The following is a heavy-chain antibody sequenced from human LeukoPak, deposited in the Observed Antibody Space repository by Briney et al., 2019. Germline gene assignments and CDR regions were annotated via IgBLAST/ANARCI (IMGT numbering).Heavy chain of an antibody. D-gene: IGHD1-26*01. Sequence: GGSLRLSCAASGLTFSSYGMHWVRQAPGKGLEWVAVISYDGSNKHYADSVKGRFTISRDNSKNTLYLQVNSLRGEDTAVYYCARDRSGSYLSGPPDYWGQGTLVTVSS. J-gene: IGHJ4*02. CDR1: GLTFSSYG. V-gene: IGHV3-30*03. CDR2: ISYDGSNK. CDR3: ARDRSGSYLSGPPDY.